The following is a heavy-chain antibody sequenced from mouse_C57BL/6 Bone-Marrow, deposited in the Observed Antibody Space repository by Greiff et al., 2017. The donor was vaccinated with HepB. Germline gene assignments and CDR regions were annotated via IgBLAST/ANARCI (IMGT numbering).Heavy chain of an antibody. Sequence: ESGPGLVKPSQSLSLTCSVTGYSITSGYYWNWIRQFPGNKLEWMGYISYDGSNNYNPSLKNRISITRDTSKNQFFLKLNSVTTEDTATYYCARRGEITTVVAYYAMDYWGQGTSVTVSS. J-gene: IGHJ4*01. CDR2: ISYDGSN. V-gene: IGHV3-6*01. D-gene: IGHD1-1*01. CDR1: GYSITSGYY. CDR3: ARRGEITTVVAYYAMDY.